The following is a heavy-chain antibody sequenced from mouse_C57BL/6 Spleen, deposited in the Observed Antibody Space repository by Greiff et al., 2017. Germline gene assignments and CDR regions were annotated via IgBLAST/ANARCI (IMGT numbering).Heavy chain of an antibody. D-gene: IGHD1-1*01. J-gene: IGHJ1*03. CDR3: ARTYYYGSSYSDWYFDV. CDR1: GYTFTSYW. Sequence: QVQLKQSGAELVMPGASVKLSCKASGYTFTSYWMHWVKQRPGQGLEWIGEIDPSDSYTNYNQKFKGKSTLTVDKSSSTAYMQLSSLTSEDSAVYYCARTYYYGSSYSDWYFDVWGTGTTVTVSS. V-gene: IGHV1-69*01. CDR2: IDPSDSYT.